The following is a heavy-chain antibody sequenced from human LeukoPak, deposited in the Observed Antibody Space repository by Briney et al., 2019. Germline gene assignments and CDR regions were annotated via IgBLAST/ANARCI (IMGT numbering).Heavy chain of an antibody. J-gene: IGHJ5*02. CDR1: GGSISSGDYY. D-gene: IGHD4-23*01. V-gene: IGHV4-30-4*01. Sequence: SETLSLTCTVSGGSISSGDYYWSWIRQPPGKGLEWIGNIYYSGSTYRNPSLKSRVTISADTSKIQFSLKLSSVTAADTAVYYCARGAPGYSRYNWFDPWGQGTLVTVSS. CDR2: IYYSGST. CDR3: ARGAPGYSRYNWFDP.